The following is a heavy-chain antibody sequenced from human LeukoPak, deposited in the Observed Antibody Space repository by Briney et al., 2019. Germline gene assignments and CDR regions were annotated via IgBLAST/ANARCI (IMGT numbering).Heavy chain of an antibody. D-gene: IGHD6-19*01. CDR2: ISGSGGST. V-gene: IGHV3-23*01. CDR3: AKDLRASYSSGWYYFDY. CDR1: GFTFSSYA. Sequence: GGSLRLSCAASGFTFSSYAMSWVRQAPGKGLEWVSAISGSGGSTYYADSVKGRFTISRDNSKNTLYLQVNSLRAEDTAVYYCAKDLRASYSSGWYYFDYWGQGTLVTVSS. J-gene: IGHJ4*02.